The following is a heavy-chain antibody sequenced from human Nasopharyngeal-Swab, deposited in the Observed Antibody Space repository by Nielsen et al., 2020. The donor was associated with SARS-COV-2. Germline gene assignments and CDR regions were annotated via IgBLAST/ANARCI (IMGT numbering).Heavy chain of an antibody. V-gene: IGHV4-30-4*01. Sequence: WIRQPPGKGLEWIGYIYYSGSTYYNPSLKSRVTILVDTSKNQFSLKLSSVTAADTAVYYCARDDVYCSSTSCYRAPLNYWGQGTLVTVSS. J-gene: IGHJ4*02. CDR3: ARDDVYCSSTSCYRAPLNY. CDR2: IYYSGST. D-gene: IGHD2-2*01.